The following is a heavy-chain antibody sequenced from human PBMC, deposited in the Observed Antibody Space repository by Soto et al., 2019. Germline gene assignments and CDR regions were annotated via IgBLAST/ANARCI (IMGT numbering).Heavy chain of an antibody. CDR2: INAGNGNT. D-gene: IGHD2-15*01. Sequence: ASVKVSCKASGYTFTSYAMHWVRQAPGQRLEWMGWINAGNGNTKYSQKFQGRVTITRDTSASTAYMELSSLRSEDTAVYYCARGYCSGGSCYGETNYYYYGMDVWGQGTTVTVSS. CDR3: ARGYCSGGSCYGETNYYYYGMDV. J-gene: IGHJ6*02. V-gene: IGHV1-3*01. CDR1: GYTFTSYA.